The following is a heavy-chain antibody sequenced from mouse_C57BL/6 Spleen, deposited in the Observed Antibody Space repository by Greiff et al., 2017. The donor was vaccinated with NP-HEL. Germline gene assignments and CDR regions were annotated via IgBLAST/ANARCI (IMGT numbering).Heavy chain of an antibody. J-gene: IGHJ1*03. CDR1: GFNIKDYY. CDR2: IDPEDGDT. Sequence: VQLQQSGAELVRPGASVKLSCTASGFNIKDYYMHWVKQRPEQGLEWIGRIDPEDGDTEYAPKFQGKATMTADTSSNTAYLQLSSLTSEDTAVYYCTFYYYGSSSWYFDVWGTGTTVTVSS. D-gene: IGHD1-1*01. V-gene: IGHV14-1*01. CDR3: TFYYYGSSSWYFDV.